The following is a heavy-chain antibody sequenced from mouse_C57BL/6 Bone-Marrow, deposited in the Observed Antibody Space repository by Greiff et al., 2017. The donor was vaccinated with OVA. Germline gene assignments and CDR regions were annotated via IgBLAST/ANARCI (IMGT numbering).Heavy chain of an antibody. CDR1: GFTFSDSA. CDR2: ISRGSSTI. CDR3: ARGYWYFNV. J-gene: IGHJ1*03. Sequence: VLLLQSGAGLVKPGASLNLSCAASGFTFSDSAMHWVRQAPEKVLAWVAYISRGSSTIYYADTVKGRFTISRDNAKTTRFLQMTSLRSEDTAIYYCARGYWYFNVWGTGTTVTVSS. V-gene: IGHV5-17*01.